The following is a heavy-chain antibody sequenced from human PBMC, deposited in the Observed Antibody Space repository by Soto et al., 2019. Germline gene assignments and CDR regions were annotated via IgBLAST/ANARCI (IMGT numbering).Heavy chain of an antibody. Sequence: PSETLSLTCTVSGASMRGSSYYWGWIRQSPGKGLEWIGDIYYSATTSYNPSLKGRVTISVDTSRDHFSLQLSSVTAADTALYPCVASIRGTYGIIFADWGQGALVTVSS. CDR3: VASIRGTYGIIFAD. J-gene: IGHJ4*02. CDR2: IYYSATT. CDR1: GASMRGSSYY. V-gene: IGHV4-39*01. D-gene: IGHD3-10*01.